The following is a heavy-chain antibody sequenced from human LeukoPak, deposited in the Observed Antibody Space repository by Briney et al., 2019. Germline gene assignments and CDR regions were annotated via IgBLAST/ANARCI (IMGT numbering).Heavy chain of an antibody. D-gene: IGHD3-22*01. V-gene: IGHV3-23*01. J-gene: IGHJ6*03. CDR2: ISGSGGSI. CDR3: AKAHAYYYDSSGYYYYYYMDV. Sequence: GGSLRLSCAASGFTFSSYAMSWVRQAPGKGLEWVSAISGSGGSIYYADSVKGRFTISRDNSKNTLYLQMNSLRAEDTAVYYCAKAHAYYYDSSGYYYYYYMDVWGKGTTVTVSS. CDR1: GFTFSSYA.